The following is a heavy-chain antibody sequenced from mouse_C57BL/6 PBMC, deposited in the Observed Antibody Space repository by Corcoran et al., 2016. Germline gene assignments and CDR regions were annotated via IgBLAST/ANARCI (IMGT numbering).Heavy chain of an antibody. CDR2: IYPGDGDT. V-gene: IGHV1-80*01. CDR3: AISTVVPHCFDY. CDR1: GYAFSSYW. J-gene: IGHJ2*01. D-gene: IGHD1-1*01. Sequence: QVQLQQSGAELVKPGASVKISCKASGYAFSSYWMNWVKQRPGKGLEWIGQIYPGDGDTNYNGKFKGKATLTADKSSSTAYMQLSSLTSEDSAVYFCAISTVVPHCFDYWGQGTTLTVSS.